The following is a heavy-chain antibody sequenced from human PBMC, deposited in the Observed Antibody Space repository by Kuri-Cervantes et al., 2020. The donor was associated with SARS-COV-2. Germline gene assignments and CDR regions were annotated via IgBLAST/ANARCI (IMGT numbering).Heavy chain of an antibody. CDR1: GFTFSSYA. V-gene: IGHV3-30*04. CDR3: ARDCNTGLCTSFDY. D-gene: IGHD2-8*02. Sequence: GGSLRLSCTASGFTFSSYAMHWVRQAPGKGLEWVAYIRYDGSETYYADSVKGRLSISRDNSKNSLYVQMDSLTPEDTAMYYCARDCNTGLCTSFDYWGQGTLVTVSS. J-gene: IGHJ4*02. CDR2: IRYDGSET.